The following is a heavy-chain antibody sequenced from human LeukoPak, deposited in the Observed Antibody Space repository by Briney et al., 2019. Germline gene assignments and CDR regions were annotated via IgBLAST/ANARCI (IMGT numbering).Heavy chain of an antibody. CDR2: VSNSGDYI. CDR3: ARDPYNGAYSEGYYYYYMDV. CDR1: KFSFSNYS. J-gene: IGHJ6*03. Sequence: PGGSLRLSCAASKFSFSNYSMNWVRQAPGKGLEWVSSVSNSGDYIHYADSVKGRFTISRDNSKNSLYLQMNSLRAEDTAIYYCARDPYNGAYSEGYYYYYMDVWGKGTTVTVSS. D-gene: IGHD1-1*01. V-gene: IGHV3-21*06.